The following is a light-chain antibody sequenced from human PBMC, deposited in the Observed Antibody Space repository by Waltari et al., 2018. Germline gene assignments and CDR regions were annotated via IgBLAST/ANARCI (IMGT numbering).Light chain of an antibody. J-gene: IGLJ3*02. CDR2: TDI. CDR3: ATWDDSLSAWV. Sequence: QSVVTQPPSASGTPGQGVTISCSGSSSTLGSTTGSWYQEVPGTAPKLLIYTDIQRPAWVPERFSGSKSGTSASLAISGLQSDDEADYYCATWDDSLSAWVFGGGTKLTVL. V-gene: IGLV1-44*01. CDR1: SSTLGSTT.